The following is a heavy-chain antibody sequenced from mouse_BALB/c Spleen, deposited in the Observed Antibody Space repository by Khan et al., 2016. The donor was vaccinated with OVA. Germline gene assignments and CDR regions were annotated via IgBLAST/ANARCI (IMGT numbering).Heavy chain of an antibody. D-gene: IGHD2-3*01. J-gene: IGHJ2*01. Sequence: QVQLQQSGPELVRPGVSVKISCKGSGYTFTDYAMYWVKQSHAKSLEWIGLISTYSGNTNYNQKFWGKATMTVDKSSSTAYMELARLTSEDSAIYYCARPAYDGYCDYWGQGTTLTVSS. CDR3: ARPAYDGYCDY. CDR2: ISTYSGNT. CDR1: GYTFTDYA. V-gene: IGHV1S137*01.